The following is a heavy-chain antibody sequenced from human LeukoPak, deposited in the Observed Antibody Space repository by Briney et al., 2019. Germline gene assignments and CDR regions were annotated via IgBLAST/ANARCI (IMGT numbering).Heavy chain of an antibody. CDR1: GASISNSDRY. CDR3: ARHQEGMVRGVLYYLDV. CDR2: IYYSGIT. D-gene: IGHD3-10*01. J-gene: IGHJ6*03. V-gene: IGHV4-39*01. Sequence: SETLSLTCTVSGASISNSDRYWGWIRQPPGKVLEWIGSIYYSGITYHNPSLKSRVTISVDTSNNQFSLKMSSVTAADTAVYFCARHQEGMVRGVLYYLDVWGKGTTVIISS.